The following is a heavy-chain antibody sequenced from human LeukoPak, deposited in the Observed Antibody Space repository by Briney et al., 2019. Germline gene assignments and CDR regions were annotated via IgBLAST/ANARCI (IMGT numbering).Heavy chain of an antibody. Sequence: KPGESLKISCKGSGYSLTSYWIGWVRQMPGKGLEWMGIIYPGDSDTRYSPSFQGQVTISADKSISTAYLQWSSLKASDTAMYYCARRSYGGNLGDDAFDIWGQGTMVTVSS. CDR1: GYSLTSYW. CDR3: ARRSYGGNLGDDAFDI. CDR2: IYPGDSDT. D-gene: IGHD4-23*01. V-gene: IGHV5-51*03. J-gene: IGHJ3*02.